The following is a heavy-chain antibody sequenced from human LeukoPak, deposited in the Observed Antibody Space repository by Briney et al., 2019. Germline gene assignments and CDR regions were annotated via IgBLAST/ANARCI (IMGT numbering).Heavy chain of an antibody. CDR3: ASPIDILTGYTHY. V-gene: IGHV3-23*01. J-gene: IGHJ4*02. CDR2: ISGSGGST. Sequence: GGSLRLSCAASGFTFSSYAMSWVRQAPGKGLEWVSAISGSGGSTYYADSVKARFTISRDNSKNTLYPQINSLRAEDTAVYYCASPIDILTGYTHYWGQGTLVTVSS. CDR1: GFTFSSYA. D-gene: IGHD3-9*01.